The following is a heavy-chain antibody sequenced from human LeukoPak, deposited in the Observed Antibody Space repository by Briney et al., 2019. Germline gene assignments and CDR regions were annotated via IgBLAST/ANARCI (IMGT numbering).Heavy chain of an antibody. CDR3: ARDYYGSGSYLRF. CDR1: GGSFSGYY. J-gene: IGHJ4*02. CDR2: INHSGST. V-gene: IGHV4-34*01. D-gene: IGHD3-10*01. Sequence: SETLSLTCAVYGGSFSGYYWSWIRQPPGKGLEWIGEINHSGSTNYNPSLKSRVTISVDTSKNQFSPKLSSVTAADTAVYYCARDYYGSGSYLRFGGQGTLVTVSS.